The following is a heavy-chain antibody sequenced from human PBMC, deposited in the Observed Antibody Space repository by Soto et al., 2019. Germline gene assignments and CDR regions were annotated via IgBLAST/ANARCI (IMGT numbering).Heavy chain of an antibody. CDR2: IYWDDDK. CDR3: AYLHCGGGSGYWSSGSGIDV. D-gene: IGHD2-15*01. J-gene: IGHJ6*02. V-gene: IGHV2-5*02. CDR1: GFSLSTSGVG. Sequence: QITLKESGPTLVKPTQTLTLTCTFSGFSLSTSGVGVAWIRQPPGKALEWLALIYWDDDKRYRPSLESRLTNSKDTSQDQVVPTMHNMDSVDTATYYCAYLHCGGGSGYWSSGSGIDVWGQGTTVTVSS.